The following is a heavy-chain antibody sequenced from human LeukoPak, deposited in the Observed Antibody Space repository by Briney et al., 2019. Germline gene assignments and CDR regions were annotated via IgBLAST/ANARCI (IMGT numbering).Heavy chain of an antibody. V-gene: IGHV3-53*01. CDR2: LYPASDT. CDR3: ARLLQDANGDDGGPRAYYFDY. J-gene: IGHJ4*02. Sequence: PGGSLRLSCAASGITVSDNYMSWVRQTPGKGLEWVSTLYPASDTYFADSVRGRFTISRDISKNTVYLQMGSLRAEDTAVYYCARLLQDANGDDGGPRAYYFDYWGQGTLVTVSS. D-gene: IGHD4-17*01. CDR1: GITVSDNY.